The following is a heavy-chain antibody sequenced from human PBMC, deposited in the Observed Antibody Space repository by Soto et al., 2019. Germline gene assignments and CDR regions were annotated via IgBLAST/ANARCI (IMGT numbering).Heavy chain of an antibody. CDR2: IGTAGDT. D-gene: IGHD2-2*01. CDR1: GFTFSSYD. CDR3: ARALIIYQLLIPYY. V-gene: IGHV3-13*01. Sequence: PGGSLRLSCAASGFTFSSYDMHWVRQATGKGLEWVSAIGTAGDTYYLGSVKGRFTISRENAKNSLYLQMNSLRAEDTAVYYCARALIIYQLLIPYYWGQGTLVTVSS. J-gene: IGHJ4*02.